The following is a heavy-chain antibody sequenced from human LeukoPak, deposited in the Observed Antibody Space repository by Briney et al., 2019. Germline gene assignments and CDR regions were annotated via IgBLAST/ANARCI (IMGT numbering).Heavy chain of an antibody. CDR2: IIPIFGTA. J-gene: IGHJ3*02. CDR3: ARGAPLKRIIMVRGDANVFDI. Sequence: SVKVSCKASGGTFSSYAISWVRQAPGQGLEWMGGIIPIFGTANYAQKFQGRVAITADESTSTAYMELSSLRSEDTAVYYCARGAPLKRIIMVRGDANVFDIWGQGTMVTVSS. V-gene: IGHV1-69*13. CDR1: GGTFSSYA. D-gene: IGHD3-10*01.